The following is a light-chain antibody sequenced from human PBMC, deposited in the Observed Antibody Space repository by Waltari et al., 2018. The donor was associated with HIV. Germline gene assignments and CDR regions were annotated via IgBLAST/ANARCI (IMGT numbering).Light chain of an antibody. Sequence: QSALTQPASVSGSPGQSITITCTGTSDYIGASNHVSWYQHSIDEPPKLLLFAVRNRPSGVSGRFSASKSGNTASLTITGLQSGDEAIYYCSSYTREISVAFGGGTRVTV. CDR3: SSYTREISVA. CDR2: AVR. V-gene: IGLV2-14*01. CDR1: SDYIGASNH. J-gene: IGLJ2*01.